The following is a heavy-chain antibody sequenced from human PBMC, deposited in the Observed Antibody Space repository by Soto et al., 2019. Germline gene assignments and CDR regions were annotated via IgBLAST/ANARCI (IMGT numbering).Heavy chain of an antibody. V-gene: IGHV3-30*18. CDR2: VSHDGSNK. Sequence: QVQLVASGGDVVQPGRSLRLSCAASGFTFTSFGMHWVRQAPGKGLEWVALVSHDGSNKYYADSVKGRFTISRDNSKNTLYLQMNSLRAEDTAEYFCAKDLYGDQGFDYWGQGTLVTVSS. CDR3: AKDLYGDQGFDY. D-gene: IGHD4-17*01. J-gene: IGHJ4*02. CDR1: GFTFTSFG.